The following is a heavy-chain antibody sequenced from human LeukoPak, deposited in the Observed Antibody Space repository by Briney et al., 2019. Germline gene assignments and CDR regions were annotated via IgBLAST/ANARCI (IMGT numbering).Heavy chain of an antibody. V-gene: IGHV4-31*03. CDR3: ARDRSYSSGWYKSDWFDP. J-gene: IGHJ5*02. D-gene: IGHD6-19*01. Sequence: MSSETLSLTCTVSGGSISSGGYYWSWIRQHPGKGLEWIGYIYYSGSTYYNPSLKSRVTISVDKSKNQFSLKLSSVTAADTAVYYCARDRSYSSGWYKSDWFDPWGQGTLVTVSS. CDR2: IYYSGST. CDR1: GGSISSGGYY.